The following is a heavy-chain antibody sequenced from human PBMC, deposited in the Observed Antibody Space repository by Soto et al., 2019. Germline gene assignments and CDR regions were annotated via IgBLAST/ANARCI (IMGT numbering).Heavy chain of an antibody. CDR1: GFTFTSAA. CDR2: IVVGSGNT. D-gene: IGHD4-17*01. CDR3: TRAPSYGAFDI. J-gene: IGHJ3*02. Sequence: SVKVSCKASGFTFTSAAMQWVRQARGQRLEWIGWIVVGSGNTTYAQKFQGRVTMTRDTSTSTVYMELSSLRSEDTAVYYCTRAPSYGAFDIWGQGTMVTVSS. V-gene: IGHV1-58*02.